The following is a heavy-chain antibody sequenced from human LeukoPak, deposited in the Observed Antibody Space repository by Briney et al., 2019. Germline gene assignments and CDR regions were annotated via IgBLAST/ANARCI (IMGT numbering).Heavy chain of an antibody. CDR1: GFTVSSNY. D-gene: IGHD3-3*01. V-gene: IGHV3-53*01. Sequence: GGSLRLSCAASGFTVSSNYMSWVRQAPGKGLEGVSVIYSGGSTYYADSVKGRFTISRDNSKNTLYLQMNSLRAEDTAVYYCARDSGGIYDFWSGSPYYMDVWGKGTTVTVSS. CDR3: ARDSGGIYDFWSGSPYYMDV. J-gene: IGHJ6*03. CDR2: IYSGGST.